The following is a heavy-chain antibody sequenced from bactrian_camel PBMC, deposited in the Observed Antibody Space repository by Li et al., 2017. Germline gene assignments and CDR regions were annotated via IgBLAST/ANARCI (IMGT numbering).Heavy chain of an antibody. Sequence: HVQLVESGGGLVQPGGSLRLSCAASGFTFSYYMSWVRQAPGKGLEWVSSVYSDGIYTYYADSVKGRFTISRDNAKNTVYLQMNNLKTEDTAVYYCATLTSVLAGLYWGQGTQVTVS. J-gene: IGHJ4*01. CDR1: GFTFSYY. CDR2: VYSDGIYT. D-gene: IGHD6*01. V-gene: IGHV3-2*01. CDR3: ATLTSVLAGLY.